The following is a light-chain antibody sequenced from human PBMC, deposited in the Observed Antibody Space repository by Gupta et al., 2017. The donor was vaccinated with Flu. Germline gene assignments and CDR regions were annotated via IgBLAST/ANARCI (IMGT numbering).Light chain of an antibody. CDR2: DVS. J-gene: IGKJ4*01. Sequence: EIVFTQSPAPLVLAPEDRATLSCRASQRVSSFLAWYQQKPGQAPRLLFYDVSKRATGIPARFSGSGSGTDFTLTIRSLEPEDCAVYFCQHRSDWLTFGGGTKVEIK. V-gene: IGKV3-11*01. CDR3: QHRSDWLT. CDR1: QRVSSF.